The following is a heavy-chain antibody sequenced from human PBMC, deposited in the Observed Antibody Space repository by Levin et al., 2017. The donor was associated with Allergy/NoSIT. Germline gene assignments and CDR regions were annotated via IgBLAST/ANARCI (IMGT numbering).Heavy chain of an antibody. Sequence: ASVKVSCKASGYTFTSYGISWVRQAPGQGLEWMGWISAYNGNTNYAQKLQGRVTMTTDTSTSTAYMELRSLRSDDTAVYYCARDPDYYGSGSYYVYYDYGMDVWGQGTTVTVSS. CDR2: ISAYNGNT. CDR3: ARDPDYYGSGSYYVYYDYGMDV. D-gene: IGHD3-10*01. V-gene: IGHV1-18*01. CDR1: GYTFTSYG. J-gene: IGHJ6*02.